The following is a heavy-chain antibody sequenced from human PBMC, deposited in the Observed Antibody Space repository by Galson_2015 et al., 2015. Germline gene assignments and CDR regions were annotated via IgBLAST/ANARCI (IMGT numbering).Heavy chain of an antibody. CDR3: AKGSPLWFGVPHDAFDI. CDR1: GFTFSSYA. Sequence: SLRLSCAASGFTFSSYAMSWVRQAPGKGLEWVSAISGSGGSTYYADSVKGRFTISRDNSKNTLYLQMNSLRAEDTAVYYCAKGSPLWFGVPHDAFDIWGQGTMVTVSS. J-gene: IGHJ3*02. D-gene: IGHD3-10*01. V-gene: IGHV3-23*01. CDR2: ISGSGGST.